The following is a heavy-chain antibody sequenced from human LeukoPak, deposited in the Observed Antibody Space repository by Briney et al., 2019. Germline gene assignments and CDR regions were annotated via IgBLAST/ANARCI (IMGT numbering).Heavy chain of an antibody. J-gene: IGHJ4*02. V-gene: IGHV4-61*02. Sequence: SETLSLTCTVSGCSISSGSYYWSWIRQPAGKGLEWIGRIYTSGSTNYNPSLKSRVTISVDTSKNQFSLKLSSVTAADTAVYYCARAADSSGYFYYFDYWGQGTLVTVSS. CDR1: GCSISSGSYY. CDR3: ARAADSSGYFYYFDY. CDR2: IYTSGST. D-gene: IGHD3-22*01.